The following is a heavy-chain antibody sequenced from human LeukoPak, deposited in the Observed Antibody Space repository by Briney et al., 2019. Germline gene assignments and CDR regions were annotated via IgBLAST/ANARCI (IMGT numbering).Heavy chain of an antibody. J-gene: IGHJ5*02. D-gene: IGHD3-10*01. CDR1: GGSISSESYY. V-gene: IGHV4-39*01. CDR2: IYYSGST. Sequence: SETLSLTCTVSGGSISSESYYWGWIRQPPGKGLEWIGGIYYSGSTYYNPSLKSRVTISVDTSKNHFFLKLSSVTAADTAVYYCASLFDYYGSGTYYNWFDPWGQGTLVTVSS. CDR3: ASLFDYYGSGTYYNWFDP.